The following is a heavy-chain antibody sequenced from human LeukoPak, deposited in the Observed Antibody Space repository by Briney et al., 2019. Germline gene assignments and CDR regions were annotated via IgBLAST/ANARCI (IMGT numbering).Heavy chain of an antibody. Sequence: GGSLRLSRVACRFSFRSYVMHWVRPAPGKGLEWVTHISFDGSNKQYVDSLRGRFTLSRDNSKNTVYLQINRLRAADTPVYYCAIRHCAPYYDDYGMDDWGQGTTVTVSS. D-gene: IGHD3-3*02. CDR3: AIRHCAPYYDDYGMDD. CDR1: RFSFRSYV. CDR2: ISFDGSNK. V-gene: IGHV3-30*03. J-gene: IGHJ6*02.